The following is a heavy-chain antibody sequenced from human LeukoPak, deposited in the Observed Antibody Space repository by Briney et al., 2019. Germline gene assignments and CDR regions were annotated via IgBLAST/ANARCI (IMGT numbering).Heavy chain of an antibody. CDR1: GGSISSYY. Sequence: SETLSLTCTVSGGSISSYYWSWIRQPPGKGLEWIGYIYYSGSTNYNPSLKSRVTISVDTSKNQFSLKLSAVTAADTAVYYCARRGRIAAAEVKTYEAFDIWGQGTMVTVSS. J-gene: IGHJ3*02. CDR2: IYYSGST. CDR3: ARRGRIAAAEVKTYEAFDI. V-gene: IGHV4-59*08. D-gene: IGHD6-13*01.